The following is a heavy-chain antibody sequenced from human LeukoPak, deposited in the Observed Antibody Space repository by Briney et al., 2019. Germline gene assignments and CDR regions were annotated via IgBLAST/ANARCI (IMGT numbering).Heavy chain of an antibody. CDR3: ARYSTSWYYFDY. J-gene: IGHJ4*02. V-gene: IGHV4-4*07. CDR1: GGSISSYY. D-gene: IGHD6-13*01. CDR2: IDTSGST. Sequence: SETLSLTCTVSGGSISSYYWSWIRQAAGKGLEWIGRIDTSGSTNYNPSLKSRVTMSVDTSRHQFSLKLNSVTAADTAVYYCARYSTSWYYFDYWGQGTLVTVSS.